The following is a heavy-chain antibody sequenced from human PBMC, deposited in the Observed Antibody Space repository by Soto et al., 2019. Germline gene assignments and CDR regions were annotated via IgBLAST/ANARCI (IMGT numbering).Heavy chain of an antibody. V-gene: IGHV3-23*01. Sequence: EVQLLESGGGLVLPGGSLRLSCAGSGFTPTTTPLSWVRQPPGKGLEWVTTISGTASRTYYVDSVKGRFFISRDNSKNTLHLQMDKLRAEDTAIYYCARDIACSSSSCQGDNFDIWGRGTLVTVSP. CDR3: ARDIACSSSSCQGDNFDI. D-gene: IGHD2-2*01. CDR2: ISGTASRT. CDR1: GFTPTTTP. J-gene: IGHJ3*02.